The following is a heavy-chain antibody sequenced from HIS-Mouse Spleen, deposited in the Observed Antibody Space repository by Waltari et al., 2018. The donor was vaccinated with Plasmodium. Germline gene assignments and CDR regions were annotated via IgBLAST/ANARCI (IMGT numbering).Heavy chain of an antibody. CDR3: ARTGDYGGNS. Sequence: QVQLQQCGAGLLKPSETLSRTCAVYGGSLSGYYWRWSLQPPGKGLEWIGEINHSGSTNYNPSLKSRVTISVDTSKNQFSLKLSSVTAADTAVYYCARTGDYGGNSWGQGTLVTVSS. D-gene: IGHD4-17*01. J-gene: IGHJ4*02. CDR1: GGSLSGYY. V-gene: IGHV4-34*01. CDR2: INHSGST.